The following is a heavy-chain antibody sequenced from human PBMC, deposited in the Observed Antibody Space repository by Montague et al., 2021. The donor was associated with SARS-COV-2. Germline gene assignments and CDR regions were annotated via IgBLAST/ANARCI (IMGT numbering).Heavy chain of an antibody. J-gene: IGHJ2*01. CDR3: ARTYGSGRGFDL. D-gene: IGHD3-10*01. V-gene: IGHV2-5*02. Sequence: VKPTQTLTLTCTFSGFSLSTSGVGVGWIRQPPGKALEWLALIYWDDDKRYSPSLKSRLTITKDTSKNQVVLTMTNMDPVDTATYYCARTYGSGRGFDLWGRGTRVTVSS. CDR2: IYWDDDK. CDR1: GFSLSTSGVG.